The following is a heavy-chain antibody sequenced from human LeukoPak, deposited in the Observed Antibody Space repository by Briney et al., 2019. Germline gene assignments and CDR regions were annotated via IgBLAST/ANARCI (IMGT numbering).Heavy chain of an antibody. D-gene: IGHD5-24*01. V-gene: IGHV5-51*01. CDR1: GYSFTSYW. CDR2: IYPGDSDT. J-gene: IGHJ4*02. Sequence: GESLQISCKASGYSFTSYWIGWVRQMPGKGLEWMGIIYPGDSDTRYSPSFQGQVTISADKSITTAYLQWSSLKASNTAMYYCARPGRDGYNYYYFDSWGQGALVTVSS. CDR3: ARPGRDGYNYYYFDS.